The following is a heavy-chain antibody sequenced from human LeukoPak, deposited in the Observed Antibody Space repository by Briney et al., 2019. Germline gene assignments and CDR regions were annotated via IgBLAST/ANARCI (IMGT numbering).Heavy chain of an antibody. D-gene: IGHD2-15*01. CDR1: GATFGSHS. CDR3: GRVSCGGNCYSLIGTFDI. J-gene: IGHJ3*02. V-gene: IGHV1-69*13. CDR2: IVPMFGTD. Sequence: GASVKVSCKASGATFGSHSISWVRQAPGQGLEWMGGIVPMFGTDVYAQRFQGRVTVTADESTTTAYMEMSSLRSEDTAVYYCGRVSCGGNCYSLIGTFDIWGQGTMVTVSS.